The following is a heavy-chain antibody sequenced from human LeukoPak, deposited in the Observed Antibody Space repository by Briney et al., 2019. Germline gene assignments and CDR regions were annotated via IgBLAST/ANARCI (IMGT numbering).Heavy chain of an antibody. J-gene: IGHJ4*02. CDR3: ARGRPGSVRAPTNY. CDR2: INPNSGGT. CDR1: GYTFIGYY. V-gene: IGHV1-2*06. D-gene: IGHD1-14*01. Sequence: ASVKVSCKASGYTFIGYYMHWVRQAPGQGLEWMGRINPNSGGTNYAQKFQGRVTMTRDTSISTAYMELSRLRSDDTAVYYCARGRPGSVRAPTNYWGQGTLVTVSS.